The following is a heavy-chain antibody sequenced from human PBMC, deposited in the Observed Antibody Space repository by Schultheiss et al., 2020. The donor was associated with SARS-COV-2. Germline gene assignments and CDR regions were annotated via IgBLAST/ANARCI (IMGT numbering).Heavy chain of an antibody. J-gene: IGHJ4*02. CDR1: GFTFSSYS. V-gene: IGHV3-64D*08. CDR2: ISSNGGST. CDR3: VKSTSGGSSRLYYFDY. Sequence: GGSLRLSCSASGFTFSSYSMNWVRQAPGKGLEYVSAISSNGGSTYYADSVKGRFTISRDNSKNTLYLQMSSLRAEDTAVYYCVKSTSGGSSRLYYFDYWGQGTLVTVSS. D-gene: IGHD2-15*01.